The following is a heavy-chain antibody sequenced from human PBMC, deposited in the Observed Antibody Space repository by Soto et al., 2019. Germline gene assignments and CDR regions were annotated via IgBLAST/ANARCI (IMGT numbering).Heavy chain of an antibody. J-gene: IGHJ4*02. CDR1: GGSISSSSYY. V-gene: IGHV4-39*01. Sequence: SETLSLTCTVSGGSISSSSYYWGWIRQPPGKGLEWIGSIYYSGSTYYNPSLKSRVTISVDTSKNQFSLKLSSVTAADTAVYYCARQGAFSVYYYYGSGSSLYYFDYWGQGTLVTVSS. CDR3: ARQGAFSVYYYYGSGSSLYYFDY. CDR2: IYYSGST. D-gene: IGHD3-10*01.